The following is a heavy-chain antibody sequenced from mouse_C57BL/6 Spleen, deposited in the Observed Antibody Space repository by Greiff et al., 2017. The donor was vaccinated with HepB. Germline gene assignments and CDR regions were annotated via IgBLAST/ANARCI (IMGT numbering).Heavy chain of an antibody. CDR2: IDPSDSYT. Sequence: VQLQQPGAELVKPGASVKLSCKASGYTFTSYWMQWVKQSPGQGLEWIGEIDPSDSYTNYNQKFKGKATLTVDTSSSTAYMQLSSLTSEDSAVYYCARRGDSNYYWYFDVWGTGTTVTVSS. CDR3: ARRGDSNYYWYFDV. D-gene: IGHD2-5*01. J-gene: IGHJ1*03. V-gene: IGHV1-50*01. CDR1: GYTFTSYW.